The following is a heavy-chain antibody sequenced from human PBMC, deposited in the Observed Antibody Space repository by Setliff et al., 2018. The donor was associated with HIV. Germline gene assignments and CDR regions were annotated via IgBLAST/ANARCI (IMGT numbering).Heavy chain of an antibody. CDR1: GYTFTSYA. CDR3: WSGYTSGR. D-gene: IGHD6-19*01. Sequence: GASVKVSCKTSGYTFTSYAIHWVRQAPGQRLEWMGWVNTGNGNTKYSQKVQGRVTITRDTSASTAYMELSSLGVEDTSVYYCWSGYTSGRWGQGTLVTVSS. V-gene: IGHV1-3*04. CDR2: VNTGNGNT. J-gene: IGHJ4*02.